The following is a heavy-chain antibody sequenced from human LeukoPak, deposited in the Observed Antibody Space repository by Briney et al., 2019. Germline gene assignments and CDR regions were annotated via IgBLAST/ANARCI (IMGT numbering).Heavy chain of an antibody. D-gene: IGHD3-9*01. V-gene: IGHV1-18*01. CDR1: GYTFTSYG. CDR3: ARGLTDFDWLLPFDY. CDR2: ISAYNGNT. Sequence: ASVKVSCKASGYTFTSYGISWVRQAPGQGLEWMGWISAYNGNTNYAQRFQGRVTMTRNTSISTAYMELSSLRSEDTAVYYCARGLTDFDWLLPFDYWGQGTLVTVSS. J-gene: IGHJ4*02.